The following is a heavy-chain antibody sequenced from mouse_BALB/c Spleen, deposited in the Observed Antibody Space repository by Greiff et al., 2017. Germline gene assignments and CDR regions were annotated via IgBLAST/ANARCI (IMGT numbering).Heavy chain of an antibody. CDR2: ISSGGST. CDR1: GFTFSSYA. CDR3: AREDGYYENYAMDY. J-gene: IGHJ4*01. Sequence: EVKLVESGGGLVKPGGSLKLSCAASGFTFSSYAMSWVRQTPEKRLEWVASISSGGSTYYPDSVKGRFTISRDNARNILYLQMSSLRSEDTAMYYCAREDGYYENYAMDYWGQGTSVTVSS. V-gene: IGHV5-6-5*01. D-gene: IGHD2-3*01.